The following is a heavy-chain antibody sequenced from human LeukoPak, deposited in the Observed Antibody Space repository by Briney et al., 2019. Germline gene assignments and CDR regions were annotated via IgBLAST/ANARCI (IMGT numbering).Heavy chain of an antibody. J-gene: IGHJ4*02. CDR1: GYTFISYG. V-gene: IGHV1-18*01. CDR2: ISTYNGNT. D-gene: IGHD2-2*01. CDR3: ARDTPDPPYQLLSRGVVDY. Sequence: AASVKVSCKASGYTFISYGISWVRQAPGQGLEWMGWISTYNGNTNYAQKPQGRVTMTTDAPTSTAYMELRSLKSDDTAMYYCARDTPDPPYQLLSRGVVDYWGQGTLVTVSS.